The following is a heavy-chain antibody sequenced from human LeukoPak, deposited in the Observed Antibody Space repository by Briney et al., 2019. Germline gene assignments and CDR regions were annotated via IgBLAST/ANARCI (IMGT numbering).Heavy chain of an antibody. CDR1: GGSISSYY. CDR2: IYTSGST. CDR3: ARQGFRLGESAFDY. V-gene: IGHV4-4*07. D-gene: IGHD3-16*01. J-gene: IGHJ4*02. Sequence: SETLSLTCTVSGGSISSYYWSWIRQPAGKGLEWIGRIYTSGSTNYNPSLKSRVTISVDTSKNQFSLKLSSVTAADTAVYYCARQGFRLGESAFDYWGQGTLVTVSS.